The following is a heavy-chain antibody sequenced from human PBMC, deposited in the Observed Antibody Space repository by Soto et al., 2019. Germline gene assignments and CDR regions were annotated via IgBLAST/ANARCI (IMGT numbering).Heavy chain of an antibody. CDR2: ISYDGSNK. CDR1: GFTFSSYG. J-gene: IGHJ6*02. Sequence: PGGSLRLSCAASGFTFSSYGMHWVRQAPGKGLEWVAVISYDGSNKYYADSVKGRFTISRDNSKNTLYLQMNSLRAEDTAVYYCAKNFRHPDYYYGMDVWGQGTTVTVSS. V-gene: IGHV3-30*18. CDR3: AKNFRHPDYYYGMDV.